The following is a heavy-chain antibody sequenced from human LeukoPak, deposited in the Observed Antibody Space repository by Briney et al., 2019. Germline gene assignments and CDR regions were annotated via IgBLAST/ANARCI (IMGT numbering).Heavy chain of an antibody. Sequence: PGRSLRLSCATSGFTFSRHWMSWVRQAPGKGPEWVANIKQDGSERYYVDSVKGRFTISRDNAKNSLYLQMNSLRAEDTAVYYCARDGGHSTDFDYWGQGILVTVSS. CDR1: GFTFSRHW. CDR3: ARDGGHSTDFDY. V-gene: IGHV3-7*01. D-gene: IGHD2/OR15-2a*01. J-gene: IGHJ4*02. CDR2: IKQDGSER.